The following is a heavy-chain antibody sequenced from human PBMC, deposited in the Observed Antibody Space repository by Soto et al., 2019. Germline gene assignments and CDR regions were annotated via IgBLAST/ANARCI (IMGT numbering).Heavy chain of an antibody. CDR3: AKDFWLYYYDSSGFLMDV. J-gene: IGHJ6*02. CDR1: GITFSSYG. CDR2: ISYDGSNK. V-gene: IGHV3-30*18. Sequence: GGSLRLSCAASGITFSSYGMHWVRQAPGKGLEWVAVISYDGSNKYYADSVKGRFTISRDNSKNTLYLQMNSLRAEDTAVYYCAKDFWLYYYDSSGFLMDVWGQGTTVTVSS. D-gene: IGHD3-22*01.